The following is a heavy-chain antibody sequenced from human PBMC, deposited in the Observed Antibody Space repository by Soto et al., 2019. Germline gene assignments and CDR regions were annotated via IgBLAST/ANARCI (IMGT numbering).Heavy chain of an antibody. J-gene: IGHJ6*02. CDR1: GYSFTSYW. CDR3: ARVYRLPAAIDDYYYGMDV. Sequence: GESLKISCKGSGYSFTSYWIGWVRQMPGKVLKWMGIIYPGDSDTRYSPSFQGQVTISADKSISTAYLQWSSLKASDTAMYYCARVYRLPAAIDDYYYGMDVLGQGTTVTVS. CDR2: IYPGDSDT. D-gene: IGHD2-2*01. V-gene: IGHV5-51*01.